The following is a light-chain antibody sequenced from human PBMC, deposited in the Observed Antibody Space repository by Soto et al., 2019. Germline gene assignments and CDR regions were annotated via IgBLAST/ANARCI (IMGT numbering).Light chain of an antibody. CDR3: AAWDDSLSGPG. CDR1: SSNIGSNY. V-gene: IGLV1-47*01. J-gene: IGLJ2*01. CDR2: RSN. Sequence: QSVLTQPPSASGTPGQRVTISCSGSSSNIGSNYVYWYQQLPGTAPKLLIYRSNQRPSGVPDRFSGSKSGTSASLAISGLRSEDEADDYCAAWDDSLSGPGFGGGTKVTVL.